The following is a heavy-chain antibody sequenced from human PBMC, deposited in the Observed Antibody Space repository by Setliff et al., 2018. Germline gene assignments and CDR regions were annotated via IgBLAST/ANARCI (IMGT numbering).Heavy chain of an antibody. J-gene: IGHJ3*01. V-gene: IGHV4-39*01. CDR1: GGSISSSSYY. CDR2: MYYSGST. Sequence: SETLSLTCSVSGGSISSSSYYWGWIRQPPGKGLEWTGSMYYSGSTYYNPSLKSRVTISVDTSKNQFSLKLSSVTAADTAVYYCARRGRGAGRRTDAFDVWGQGTMVTVSS. D-gene: IGHD3-16*01. CDR3: ARRGRGAGRRTDAFDV.